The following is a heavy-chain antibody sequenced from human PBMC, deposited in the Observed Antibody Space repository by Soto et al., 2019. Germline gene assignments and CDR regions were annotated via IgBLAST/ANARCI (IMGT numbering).Heavy chain of an antibody. J-gene: IGHJ1*01. D-gene: IGHD6-13*01. CDR1: GFTFSTYA. CDR3: AKAEGSSYGTEYSQH. CDR2: IISSGGST. Sequence: EVQLLESGGGLVQPGGSLRLSCAASGFTFSTYAMNWVRQAPGKGLEWVSLIISSGGSTYYADSVKGRFTFSRDNSKNTLYLQMNSLRADDTAVYYCAKAEGSSYGTEYSQHWGQGTLVTVSS. V-gene: IGHV3-23*01.